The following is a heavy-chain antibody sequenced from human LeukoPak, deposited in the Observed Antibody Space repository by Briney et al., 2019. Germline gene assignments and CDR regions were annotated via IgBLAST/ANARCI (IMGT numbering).Heavy chain of an antibody. CDR3: ARGRRYCSSTTCYESYYSYYGLDV. CDR2: INHSGST. D-gene: IGHD2-2*01. Sequence: SETLSLTCAVYGGSFSGYYWSWIRQPPGKGLEWIGEINHSGSTNYNPSLESRVTISVDTSKNQFSLKLSSVTAADTAVYYCARGRRYCSSTTCYESYYSYYGLDVWGQGTTVTVSS. CDR1: GGSFSGYY. V-gene: IGHV4-34*01. J-gene: IGHJ6*02.